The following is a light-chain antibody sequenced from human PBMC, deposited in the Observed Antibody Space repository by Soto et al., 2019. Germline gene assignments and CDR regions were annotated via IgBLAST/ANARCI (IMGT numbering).Light chain of an antibody. J-gene: IGKJ5*01. CDR1: QCVSSSY. Sequence: EIVLTQSPGTLSLSPGERATLSCRAGQCVSSSYLAWYQQKPGQAPRLLIYGASSRATGIPDRFSGSGSGTDFTLTISRLEPEDFAVYYCQQYGSSPKITFGQGTRLENK. CDR3: QQYGSSPKIT. CDR2: GAS. V-gene: IGKV3-20*01.